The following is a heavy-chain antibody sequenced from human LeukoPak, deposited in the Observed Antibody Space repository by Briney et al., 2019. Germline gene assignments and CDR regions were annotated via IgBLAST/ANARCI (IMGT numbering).Heavy chain of an antibody. Sequence: SETLSLTCTVSGGSISSYYWSWIRQPAGKGLEWIGRIYTSGSTNYNPSLKSRVTMSVDTSKNQFSLKLSSVTAADTAVYYCARDRRYYYDSTWAFDNWGQGTMVTVSS. V-gene: IGHV4-4*07. D-gene: IGHD3-22*01. CDR3: ARDRRYYYDSTWAFDN. CDR2: IYTSGST. CDR1: GGSISSYY. J-gene: IGHJ3*02.